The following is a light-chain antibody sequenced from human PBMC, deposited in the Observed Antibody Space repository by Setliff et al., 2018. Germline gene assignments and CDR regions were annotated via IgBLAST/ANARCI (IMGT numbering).Light chain of an antibody. J-gene: IGLJ3*02. CDR2: NTD. CDR1: TGAVTTASY. CDR3: LLHYGNFWV. V-gene: IGLV7-43*01. Sequence: QAVVTQEPSLTVSPGGTVTFTCASSTGAVTTASYPNWFQQIPGQPPRPLIYNTDQKHSWTPARFSGSLLGDKAALTLSGVLPDDESEYYCLLHYGNFWVFGGGTKATVL.